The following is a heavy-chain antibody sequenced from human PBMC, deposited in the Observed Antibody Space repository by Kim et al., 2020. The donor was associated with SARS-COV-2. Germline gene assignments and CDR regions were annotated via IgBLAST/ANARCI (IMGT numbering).Heavy chain of an antibody. D-gene: IGHD5-18*01. CDR1: GYTFTGYY. V-gene: IGHV1-2*04. CDR2: INPNSGGT. J-gene: IGHJ4*02. Sequence: ASVKVSCKASGYTFTGYYMHWVRQAPGQGLEWMGWINPNSGGTNYAQQFQGWVTMTRDTSISTAYMELSRLRSDDTAVYYCARGFRGYSYGLIDYWGQGTLVTVSS. CDR3: ARGFRGYSYGLIDY.